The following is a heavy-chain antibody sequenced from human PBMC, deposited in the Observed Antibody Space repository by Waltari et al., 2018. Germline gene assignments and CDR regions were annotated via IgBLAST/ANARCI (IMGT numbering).Heavy chain of an antibody. CDR2: ISSSSSYI. D-gene: IGHD2-2*01. Sequence: EVQLVESGGGLVKPGGSLRLSCAASGFTFSSYSMNWVRQAPGKGLEWVSSISSSSSYIYYVDSVKGRFTIARDNAKNSLYLQMNSLRAEDTAVYYCARAFPLRDCSSTSCPSMNWGQGTLVTVSS. CDR3: ARAFPLRDCSSTSCPSMN. V-gene: IGHV3-21*01. CDR1: GFTFSSYS. J-gene: IGHJ4*02.